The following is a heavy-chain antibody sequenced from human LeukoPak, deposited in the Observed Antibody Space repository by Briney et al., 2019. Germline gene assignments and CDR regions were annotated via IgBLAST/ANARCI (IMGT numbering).Heavy chain of an antibody. CDR2: IYYSGST. CDR1: GVSISSYY. Sequence: SETLSLTCTVSGVSISSYYRSWIRQPPGKGLEWIGYIYYSGSTNYNPSLKSRVTISVDTSKNQFSLKLSSVTAADTAVYYCARTGGGGSGHFDYWGQGALVTVSS. CDR3: ARTGGGGSGHFDY. V-gene: IGHV4-59*01. J-gene: IGHJ4*02. D-gene: IGHD3-10*01.